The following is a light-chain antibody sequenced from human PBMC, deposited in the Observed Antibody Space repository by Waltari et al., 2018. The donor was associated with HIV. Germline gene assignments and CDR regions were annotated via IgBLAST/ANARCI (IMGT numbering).Light chain of an antibody. CDR2: SNN. J-gene: IGLJ2*01. CDR1: GTNIGAGLY. CDR3: QSFDSSLSVV. Sequence: QAVLTQPPSVSVPPAQRVTISGTGSGTNIGAGLYGLWYQQHPGTAPKLLIYSNNNRPSGVPDRFSGSKSGTSASLAIPGLQAEDEADYYCQSFDSSLSVVFGGGTKLTVL. V-gene: IGLV1-40*01.